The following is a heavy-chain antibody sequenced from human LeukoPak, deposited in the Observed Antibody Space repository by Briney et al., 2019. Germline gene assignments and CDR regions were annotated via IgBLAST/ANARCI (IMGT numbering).Heavy chain of an antibody. Sequence: PGGSLRLSCAASGFSFGSYSMNWVRQAPGKALEWVSSIMSSSRNIYYADSVKGRFTISRDNAKNSLYLQLSSLRAEDTAVYYCATTRAPSNGRVLYYMDVWSKGTTVTVSS. V-gene: IGHV3-21*01. J-gene: IGHJ6*03. CDR1: GFSFGSYS. CDR2: IMSSSRNI. CDR3: ATTRAPSNGRVLYYMDV. D-gene: IGHD3-3*01.